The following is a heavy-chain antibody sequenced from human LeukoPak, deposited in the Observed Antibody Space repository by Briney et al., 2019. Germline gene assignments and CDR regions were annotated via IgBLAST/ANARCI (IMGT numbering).Heavy chain of an antibody. CDR1: GGSLKSYY. CDR2: IYHSGST. V-gene: IGHV4-59*12. Sequence: SETLSLTCSVSGGSLKSYYWNWIRQPPGKGLEWIGYIYHSGSTNYNHSFRSRVTISLDRSKSHFSLKLSSVTAADTAVYYCARSGFSFDYWGQGTLVTVSS. J-gene: IGHJ4*02. CDR3: ARSGFSFDY.